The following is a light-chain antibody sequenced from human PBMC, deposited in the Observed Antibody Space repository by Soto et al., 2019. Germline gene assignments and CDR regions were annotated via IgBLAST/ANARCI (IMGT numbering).Light chain of an antibody. CDR3: QQYNSYPT. CDR1: QSISSW. CDR2: KAS. Sequence: DIQMTQSPSTLSASVGDRVTITCRASQSISSWLAWYQQKPGKAPNLLIYKASSLESGVPSRFSGSGSGTEFTLSISRLQPDDFATYYCQQYNSYPTFGQGTRLEIK. J-gene: IGKJ5*01. V-gene: IGKV1-5*03.